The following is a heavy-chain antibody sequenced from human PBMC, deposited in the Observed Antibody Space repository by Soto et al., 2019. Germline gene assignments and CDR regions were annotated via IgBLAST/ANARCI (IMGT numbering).Heavy chain of an antibody. D-gene: IGHD6-6*01. CDR1: GYTLTELS. Sequence: ASVKVSCKVSGYTLTELSMHWVRQAPGKGLEWMGGFDPEDGETICAQKFQGRVTMTEDTSTDTAYMELSSLRSEDTAVYYCATDVKLAHAFDIWGQGTMVTVSS. CDR2: FDPEDGET. V-gene: IGHV1-24*01. CDR3: ATDVKLAHAFDI. J-gene: IGHJ3*02.